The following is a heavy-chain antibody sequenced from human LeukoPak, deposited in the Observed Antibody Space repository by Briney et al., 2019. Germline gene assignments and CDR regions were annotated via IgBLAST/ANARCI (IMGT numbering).Heavy chain of an antibody. CDR3: VRDGYSYGFMLAFDI. D-gene: IGHD5-18*01. V-gene: IGHV3-74*01. CDR1: GFTFSGYW. Sequence: GGSLRLSCAASGFTFSGYWMHWVRHAPGKGLVWVSRINSDGSSTNYADSVKGRFTISRDSAKNTLYLQMNSLRAEDTAVYYCVRDGYSYGFMLAFDIWGLGTRVTVSS. J-gene: IGHJ3*02. CDR2: INSDGSST.